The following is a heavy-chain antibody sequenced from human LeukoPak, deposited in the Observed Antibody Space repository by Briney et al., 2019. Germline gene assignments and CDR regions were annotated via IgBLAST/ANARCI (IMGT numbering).Heavy chain of an antibody. J-gene: IGHJ4*02. D-gene: IGHD4-11*01. Sequence: SETLSLTCTVSGGSISSSNYYWGWIRQPPGKGLEWIGSIYYSGTTHYNPSLKSRVTISVDTSKNQFSLKLNSVAAADTAMYYCARHHSDYTQRPFDYWGQGTLVTVSS. V-gene: IGHV4-39*01. CDR2: IYYSGTT. CDR3: ARHHSDYTQRPFDY. CDR1: GGSISSSNYY.